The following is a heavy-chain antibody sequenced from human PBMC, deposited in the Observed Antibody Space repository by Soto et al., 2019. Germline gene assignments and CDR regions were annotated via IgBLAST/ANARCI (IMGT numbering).Heavy chain of an antibody. CDR1: GGSISSGDYY. J-gene: IGHJ5*02. D-gene: IGHD3-3*01. Sequence: QVQLQESGPGLVKPSQTLSLTCTVSGGSISSGDYYWSWIRQHPGKGLEWIGYIYYSGSTYYNPSLTGRVTIAVDTSKNQFPLKLSSVTAADTAVYYCARWWSGSRQGFDPWGQGTLVTVSS. V-gene: IGHV4-31*03. CDR3: ARWWSGSRQGFDP. CDR2: IYYSGST.